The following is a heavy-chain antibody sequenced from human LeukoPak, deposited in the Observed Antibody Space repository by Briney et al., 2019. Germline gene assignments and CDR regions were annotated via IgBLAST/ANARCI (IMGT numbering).Heavy chain of an antibody. V-gene: IGHV3-30*03. D-gene: IGHD5-24*01. J-gene: IGHJ4*02. Sequence: PGGSLRLSCAASGFTFRTYSIHWVRQAPGKGLEWVTVVSADGRTQLYSDSVEGRFTVSRDNSLNTLHLQMNSLKTEDTAVYYCVREFGHNRWYFDYWGQGALVTVSS. CDR1: GFTFRTYS. CDR3: VREFGHNRWYFDY. CDR2: VSADGRTQ.